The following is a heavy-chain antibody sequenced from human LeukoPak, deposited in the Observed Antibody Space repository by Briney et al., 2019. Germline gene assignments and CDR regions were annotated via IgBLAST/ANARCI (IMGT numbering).Heavy chain of an antibody. CDR1: GFTFSNYW. J-gene: IGHJ4*02. V-gene: IGHV3-74*01. D-gene: IGHD6-13*01. Sequence: PGGSLRLSCAASGFTFSNYWMHWVRQVPGKGLVWVSRINTNGNTTNYADSVKGRFTISRDDSRNMVHLQLNSLRVEDTAIYYCAKASWVSDADAVLWGQGTQVTVSS. CDR3: AKASWVSDADAVL. CDR2: INTNGNTT.